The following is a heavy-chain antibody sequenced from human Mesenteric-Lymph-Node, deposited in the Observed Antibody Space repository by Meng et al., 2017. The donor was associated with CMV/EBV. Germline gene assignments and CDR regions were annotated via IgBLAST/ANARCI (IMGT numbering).Heavy chain of an antibody. CDR2: IRHSGST. V-gene: IGHV4-34*01. J-gene: IGHJ4*02. Sequence: RSLTCAVDGVSFHLYYWSWIRQSPGKGLEWIGEIRHSGSTNYNPSLKSRLTISVDTSKNQFSLNLRFMTAADTAVYYCARGSDGYDYWGPGTLVTVSS. CDR1: GVSFHLYY. D-gene: IGHD5-12*01. CDR3: ARGSDGYDY.